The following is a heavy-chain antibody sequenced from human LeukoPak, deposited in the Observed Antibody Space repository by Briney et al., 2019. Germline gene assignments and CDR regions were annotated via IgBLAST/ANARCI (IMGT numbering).Heavy chain of an antibody. J-gene: IGHJ4*02. V-gene: IGHV4-61*01. CDR1: GGSVSSGSYY. CDR2: IYYSGST. CDR3: ARVRPNNYSNYFDY. Sequence: PSETLSLTCTVSGGSVSSGSYYWSWIRQPPGKGLEWIGYIYYSGSTNYNPSLKSRVTISVDTSKNQFSLKLDSVTAADTAVYYCARVRPNNYSNYFDYWGQGTLVTVSS. D-gene: IGHD4-11*01.